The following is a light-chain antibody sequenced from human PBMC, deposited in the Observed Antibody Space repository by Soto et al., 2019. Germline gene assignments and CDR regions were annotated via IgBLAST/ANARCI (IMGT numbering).Light chain of an antibody. J-gene: IGLJ2*01. CDR1: SGHSNYV. CDR2: LNSDGSH. Sequence: QSVLTQSPSASASLGASVKLTCTLSSGHSNYVIAWHQQQPEKGPRYLMKLNSDGSHSKGDGIPDRFSGSSSGAECYLTISSLQSEDEADYYCQTWDTGIRVFGGGTKLTVL. V-gene: IGLV4-69*01. CDR3: QTWDTGIRV.